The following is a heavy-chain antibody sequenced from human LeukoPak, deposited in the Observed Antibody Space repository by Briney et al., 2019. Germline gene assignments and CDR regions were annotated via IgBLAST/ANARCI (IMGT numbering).Heavy chain of an antibody. CDR3: ARSDPPYYYGSGIFDY. D-gene: IGHD3-10*01. Sequence: SETLSLTCAVYGGSFSGYYWSWIRQPPGKGLEWIGEINHSGSTNYNPSLKSRVTISVDTSKNQFSLKLSSVTAADTAVYYCARSDPPYYYGSGIFDYWGQGTLVTVSS. CDR1: GGSFSGYY. CDR2: INHSGST. V-gene: IGHV4-34*01. J-gene: IGHJ4*02.